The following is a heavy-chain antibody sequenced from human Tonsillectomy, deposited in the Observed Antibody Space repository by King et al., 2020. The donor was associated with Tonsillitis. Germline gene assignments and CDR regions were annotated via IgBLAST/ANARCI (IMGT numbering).Heavy chain of an antibody. CDR1: GFTFSSSA. CDR2: ISGSSSTT. Sequence: VQLVESGGGLVQPGGSRRLACTASGFTFSSSAMSWVRQAPGKGLEWVSDISGSSSTTHYADSVKGRFTISRDNPKNTLYLEMKTLRVEDTAVYYCAKVRESFWGGDAFDVWGQGTMVTVSS. V-gene: IGHV3-23*04. J-gene: IGHJ3*01. D-gene: IGHD3-16*01. CDR3: AKVRESFWGGDAFDV.